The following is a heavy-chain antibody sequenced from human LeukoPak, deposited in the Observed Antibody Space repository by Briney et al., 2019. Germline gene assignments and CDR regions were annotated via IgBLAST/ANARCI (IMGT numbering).Heavy chain of an antibody. CDR2: IRYDGSNK. J-gene: IGHJ4*02. Sequence: GGSLRLSCAASGFTFSSCGMHWVRQAPGKGLEWVTFIRYDGSNKYYADSVKGRFTISRDNSKNTLYLQMNSLRAEDTAVYYCARGTRGYSYGYESLFDYWGQGTLVTVSS. CDR1: GFTFSSCG. CDR3: ARGTRGYSYGYESLFDY. V-gene: IGHV3-30*02. D-gene: IGHD5-18*01.